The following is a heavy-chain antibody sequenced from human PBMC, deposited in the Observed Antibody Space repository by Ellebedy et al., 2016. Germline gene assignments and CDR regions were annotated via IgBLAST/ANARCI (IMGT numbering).Heavy chain of an antibody. Sequence: SETLSLTXAVSSVSISSGNWWNWVRHPPGKGLEWLGDIFHSGTTYYNPSLKSRITISLDTSKNQFSLTLSSVTAADTAVYYCARLEGFWGGYYNYYMDVWGQGTTVTVSS. CDR1: SVSISSGNW. CDR3: ARLEGFWGGYYNYYMDV. D-gene: IGHD3-3*01. V-gene: IGHV4-4*02. J-gene: IGHJ6*03. CDR2: IFHSGTT.